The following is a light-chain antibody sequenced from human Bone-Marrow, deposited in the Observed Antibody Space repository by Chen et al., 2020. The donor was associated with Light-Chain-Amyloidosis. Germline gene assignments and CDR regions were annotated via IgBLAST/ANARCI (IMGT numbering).Light chain of an antibody. J-gene: IGLJ1*01. V-gene: IGLV2-23*02. CDR1: DKNVGGYDV. CDR2: DIV. CDR3: CSYAGSSTWV. Sequence: QSALTQPASVSGSPGPSITISCTGTDKNVGGYDVVSWYQQHPGTAPKLIIYDIVKRPSGVSDRFSASKSGNTASLTISGLQAEDEAYYYCCSYAGSSTWVFGTGAK.